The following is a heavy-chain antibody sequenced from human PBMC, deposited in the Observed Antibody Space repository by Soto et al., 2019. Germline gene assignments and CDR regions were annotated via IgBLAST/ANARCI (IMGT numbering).Heavy chain of an antibody. CDR2: ISSSGSSI. V-gene: IGHV3-11*01. D-gene: IGHD3-10*01. J-gene: IGHJ4*02. Sequence: SCKASGYTFTGYYMTWIRQAPGKGLEWVSHISSSGSSIDYGDSVRGRFTISRDNAKKSLYLQMNSLRAEDTAVYYCARRRYGSGSNDFWGQGTLVTVSS. CDR3: ARRRYGSGSNDF. CDR1: GYTFTGYY.